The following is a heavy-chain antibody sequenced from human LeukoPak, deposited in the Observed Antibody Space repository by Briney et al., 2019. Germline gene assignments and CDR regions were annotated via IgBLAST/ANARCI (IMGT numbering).Heavy chain of an antibody. Sequence: ASVKVSCKAFRYTFTGYYMHWVRQAPGQGLEWMGWINPNSGDTNYVQKIQGRVTMTRDTSISTAYMELRSLRSGDTAVYYCATVYYYDSSGYSTPWDYYGMDVWGQGTTVTVSS. CDR2: INPNSGDT. CDR1: RYTFTGYY. D-gene: IGHD3-22*01. J-gene: IGHJ6*02. CDR3: ATVYYYDSSGYSTPWDYYGMDV. V-gene: IGHV1-2*02.